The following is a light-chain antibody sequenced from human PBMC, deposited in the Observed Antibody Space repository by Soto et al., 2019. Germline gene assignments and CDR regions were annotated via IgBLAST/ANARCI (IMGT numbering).Light chain of an antibody. CDR2: AAS. CDR3: QQYNEWPPFT. Sequence: EIVMTQSPSTLSVSPGERATLSCRVSQSVRSNLAWYQQKPGQAPRLVIYAASTRATGIPDRFSGSVSGTEFTLTISSLQSEDFAVYYCQQYNEWPPFTFGQGTRLEI. CDR1: QSVRSN. J-gene: IGKJ5*01. V-gene: IGKV3-15*01.